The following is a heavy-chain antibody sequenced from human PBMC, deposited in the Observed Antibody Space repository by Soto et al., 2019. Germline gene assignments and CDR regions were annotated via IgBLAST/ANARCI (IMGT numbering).Heavy chain of an antibody. Sequence: EVQLVESGGGLVKPGGSLRLSCVASGFTFSSYSMNWVRQAPGKGLEWVSSISSSSSYIYFADAVRGRFTISRDNAKNSVYLQMNRLRAQDTAGYYFAREAQGIIVSRNFDLWGQGTLVTVSS. J-gene: IGHJ5*02. CDR3: AREAQGIIVSRNFDL. V-gene: IGHV3-21*01. D-gene: IGHD1-26*01. CDR2: ISSSSSYI. CDR1: GFTFSSYS.